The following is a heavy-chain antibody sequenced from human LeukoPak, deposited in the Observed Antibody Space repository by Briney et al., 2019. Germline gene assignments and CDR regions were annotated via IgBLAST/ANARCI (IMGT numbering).Heavy chain of an antibody. CDR2: IKQDGSEK. J-gene: IGHJ4*02. CDR1: GFSFSSCW. CDR3: AKATGYASGWYNY. D-gene: IGHD6-19*01. Sequence: GGSLRLSCAASGFSFSSCWMTWVRQAPGKGLEWVANIKQDGSEKYYVDSVKGRFTISRDNSKNTLYLQMNSLRAEDTAVYYCAKATGYASGWYNYWGQGSLVTVSS. V-gene: IGHV3-7*05.